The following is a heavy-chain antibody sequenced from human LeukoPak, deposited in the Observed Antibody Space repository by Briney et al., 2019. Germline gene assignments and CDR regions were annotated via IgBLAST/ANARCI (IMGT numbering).Heavy chain of an antibody. V-gene: IGHV4-34*01. CDR1: GGSFSGYY. CDR3: ASPSRRYGMDV. J-gene: IGHJ6*02. Sequence: SETLSLTCAVYGGSFSGYYWSWIRQPPGKGLEWIGEINHSGSTNYNPSLKSRVTISVDTSKNQFSLKLSSVTAADTAVYYCASPSRRYGMDVWGQGTTVAVSS. D-gene: IGHD2-2*01. CDR2: INHSGST.